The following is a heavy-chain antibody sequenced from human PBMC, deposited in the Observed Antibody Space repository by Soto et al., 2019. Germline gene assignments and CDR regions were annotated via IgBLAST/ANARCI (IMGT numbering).Heavy chain of an antibody. D-gene: IGHD1-1*01. CDR2: IYWDDDK. CDR1: GFSLATSGVG. V-gene: IGHV2-5*02. CDR3: AHRVGLQGNWNGGYFDF. Sequence: QVTLEESGPTRVKPTQTLTLTCTFSGFSLATSGVGVGWVRQPPGKALERLALIYWDDDKRYSPSLRSRLTLTKDTSRNQVVLTMTKMDPVDTATYYCAHRVGLQGNWNGGYFDFWGQGALVTVSS. J-gene: IGHJ4*02.